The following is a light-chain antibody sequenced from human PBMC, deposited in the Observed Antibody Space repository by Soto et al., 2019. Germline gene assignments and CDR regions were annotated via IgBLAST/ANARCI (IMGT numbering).Light chain of an antibody. J-gene: IGKJ5*01. CDR1: QSVSSN. CDR3: QQYNNWPPVT. Sequence: EIVMTQSPATLSVSPGERVTLSCRASQSVSSNLAWYQQKSGQAPRLPIYGASTRATGIPARFSGSGYGTEFTLTISSLQSEDFAIYYCQQYNNWPPVTFAQGTRLEIK. CDR2: GAS. V-gene: IGKV3-15*01.